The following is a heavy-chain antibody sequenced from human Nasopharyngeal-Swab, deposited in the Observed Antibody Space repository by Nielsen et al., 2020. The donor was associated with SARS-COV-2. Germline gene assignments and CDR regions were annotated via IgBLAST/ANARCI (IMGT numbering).Heavy chain of an antibody. D-gene: IGHD5-12*01. J-gene: IGHJ6*02. Sequence: GESLKISCAASGFTFSSYAISWVRQAPGKGLEWVSVISGSDYTTYYADSVKGRFNVSRDNSKNTVSLQMNSLRAEDTAIYYCAKDRDSGDDSDDYYHYYGMDVWGQGTTVTVSS. CDR1: GFTFSSYA. CDR3: AKDRDSGDDSDDYYHYYGMDV. V-gene: IGHV3-23*01. CDR2: ISGSDYTT.